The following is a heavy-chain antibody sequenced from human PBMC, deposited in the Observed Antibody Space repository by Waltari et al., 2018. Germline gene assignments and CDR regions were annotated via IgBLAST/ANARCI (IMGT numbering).Heavy chain of an antibody. CDR3: ARRNSSGAYGHSHPFDL. CDR2: INPGDSDF. D-gene: IGHD3-22*01. V-gene: IGHV5-51*03. Sequence: EVQLVQSGAEVKKPGESLKISCQASGYTFTLHWLGWVRQTPGKGLEWMGIINPGDSDFGYSPSFQGQVSISAEKSMKTAYRQWSSLKASDSGMYYCARRNSSGAYGHSHPFDLWGQGTRVTVSS. CDR1: GYTFTLHW. J-gene: IGHJ4*02.